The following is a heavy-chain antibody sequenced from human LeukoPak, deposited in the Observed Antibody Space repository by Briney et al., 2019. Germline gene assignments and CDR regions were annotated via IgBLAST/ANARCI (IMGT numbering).Heavy chain of an antibody. V-gene: IGHV3-7*04. CDR1: GFTFSSYS. J-gene: IGHJ5*02. CDR3: ARGGSGSS. Sequence: PGGSLRLSCAASGFTFSSYSMNWVRQAPGKGLEWVAAIKEDGLEKYYVDSVKGRFTISRDNAKSSLSLLMSTLRVEDTAVYYCARGGSGSSWGQGTLVTVSS. D-gene: IGHD3-10*01. CDR2: IKEDGLEK.